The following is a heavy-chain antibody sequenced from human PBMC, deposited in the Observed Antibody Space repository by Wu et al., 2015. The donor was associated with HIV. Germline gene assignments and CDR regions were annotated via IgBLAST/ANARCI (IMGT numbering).Heavy chain of an antibody. J-gene: IGHJ5*02. CDR3: ARGGGYSHGYYDWFDP. V-gene: IGHV1-18*01. CDR1: GYTFTSYG. Sequence: QVQLVQSGAEVKKPGSSVRVSCKASGYTFTSYGITWVRQALGQGLEWMGWISVYNGNTKYAQKLQGRVTMTTDTSTSTAYMELRSLRSDDTAVYYCARGGGYSHGYYDWFDPWGQGTLVTVSS. CDR2: ISVYNGNT. D-gene: IGHD5-18*01.